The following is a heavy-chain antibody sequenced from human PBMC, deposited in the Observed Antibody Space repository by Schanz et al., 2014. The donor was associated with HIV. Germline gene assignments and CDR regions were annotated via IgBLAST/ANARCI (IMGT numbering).Heavy chain of an antibody. CDR2: IIPIFGTA. CDR3: AREPDVVVSQNHYYYYGMDV. J-gene: IGHJ6*02. V-gene: IGHV1-69*01. D-gene: IGHD2-21*01. CDR1: GGTFSSHA. Sequence: QVPLVQSGAEVKKPGSSVKVSCKASGGTFSSHAISWVRQAPGQGLEWMGGIIPIFGTANYAQKFQGRVTIIADESTDTAYMELRSLRSEDTAVYYCAREPDVVVSQNHYYYYGMDVWGQGTTVTVSS.